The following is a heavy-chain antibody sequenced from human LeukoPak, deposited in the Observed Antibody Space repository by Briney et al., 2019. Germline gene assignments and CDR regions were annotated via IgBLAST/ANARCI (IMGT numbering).Heavy chain of an antibody. CDR2: ISYDGSNQ. D-gene: IGHD4-11*01. CDR1: GFTFSSYG. Sequence: GRSLRLSCAASGFTFSSYGMHWVRQAPGKGLEWVAVISYDGSNQYYADSVKGRFTISRDNSKNTLYLQMNSLRAEDTAVYYCASGTTTVTTRNWFDPWGQGTLVTVSS. V-gene: IGHV3-30*03. CDR3: ASGTTTVTTRNWFDP. J-gene: IGHJ5*02.